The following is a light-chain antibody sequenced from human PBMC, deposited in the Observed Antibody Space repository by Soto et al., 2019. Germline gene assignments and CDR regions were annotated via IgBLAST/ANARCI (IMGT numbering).Light chain of an antibody. CDR1: ESVSRN. CDR2: DAS. V-gene: IGKV3-15*01. Sequence: EVVMTQSPATLSVSPGERATLSCRASESVSRNLAWYQQKPGQAPRLLIYDASTRATGIPDRFSGGGSGTDFTLSISRLEPEDFAVYYCQHYGNSPLTFGQGTRLEIK. CDR3: QHYGNSPLT. J-gene: IGKJ5*01.